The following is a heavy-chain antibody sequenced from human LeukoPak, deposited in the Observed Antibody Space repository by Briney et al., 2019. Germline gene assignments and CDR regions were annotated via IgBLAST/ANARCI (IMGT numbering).Heavy chain of an antibody. CDR3: TCIVAAADY. CDR2: IRSKANSYAT. V-gene: IGHV3-73*01. Sequence: GGSLRLSCAASGFTFSGSAMHWVRQASGKGLEWVGRIRSKANSYATAYAASVKGRFTISRDDSKNTAYLQMDSLKTEDTAVYYCTCIVAAADYWGQGTLVTVSS. CDR1: GFTFSGSA. D-gene: IGHD6-13*01. J-gene: IGHJ4*02.